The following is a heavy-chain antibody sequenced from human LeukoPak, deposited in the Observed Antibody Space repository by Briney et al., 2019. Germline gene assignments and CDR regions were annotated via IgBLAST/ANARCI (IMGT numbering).Heavy chain of an antibody. CDR2: IYSGGST. V-gene: IGHV3-53*01. CDR1: GFTVSSNY. J-gene: IGHJ4*02. CDR3: AKVGISSGYNY. D-gene: IGHD6-19*01. Sequence: GGSLRLFCAASGFTVSSNYMSWVRQAPGKGLEWVSVIYSGGSTYYADSVKGRFTISRDNSKSTLYLQMNSLRAEDTAVYYCAKVGISSGYNYWGQGTLVTVSS.